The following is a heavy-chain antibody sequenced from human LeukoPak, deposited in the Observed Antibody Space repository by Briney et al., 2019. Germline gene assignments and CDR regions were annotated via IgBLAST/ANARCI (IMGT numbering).Heavy chain of an antibody. V-gene: IGHV3-48*03. D-gene: IGHD1-26*01. J-gene: IGHJ4*02. CDR1: GFTFSIYE. CDR3: ARGERGDY. CDR2: ISSIGTTI. Sequence: GGSLRLSCAASGFTFSIYEMNWVRQAPGNGLEWVSYISSIGTTIYYADSVKGRFAISRDNAKNSLYLQMNSLRAEDTAVYYCARGERGDYWGQGTLVTVSS.